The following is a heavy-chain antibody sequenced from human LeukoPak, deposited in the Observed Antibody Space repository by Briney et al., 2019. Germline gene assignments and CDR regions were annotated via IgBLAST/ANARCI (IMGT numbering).Heavy chain of an antibody. J-gene: IGHJ5*02. V-gene: IGHV4-59*01. CDR2: MYYRGST. Sequence: GSLRLSCAASGFTFSSYWMSWIRQPPGKGLEWIAYMYYRGSTNYNPSLKSRVTISVDTSKNQFSLRLNSVTAADTAVYYCASWPEYYASAGYYSAWGQGTLVTVSS. CDR3: ASWPEYYASAGYYSA. CDR1: GFTFSSYW. D-gene: IGHD3-22*01.